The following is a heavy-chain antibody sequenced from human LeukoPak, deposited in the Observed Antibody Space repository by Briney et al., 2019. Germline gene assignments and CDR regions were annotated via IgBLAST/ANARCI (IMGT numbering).Heavy chain of an antibody. CDR1: GVSMSNYY. Sequence: PSETLSLTCTVSGVSMSNYYWSWIRQPPGKGLEWIGCISDSGKTNYNPSLRSRVTISVDTSKNQFSLKLSSVTAADTAVYYCARAVLLWFGEFFDYWGQGTLVTVSS. D-gene: IGHD3-10*01. CDR3: ARAVLLWFGEFFDY. V-gene: IGHV4-59*12. CDR2: ISDSGKT. J-gene: IGHJ4*02.